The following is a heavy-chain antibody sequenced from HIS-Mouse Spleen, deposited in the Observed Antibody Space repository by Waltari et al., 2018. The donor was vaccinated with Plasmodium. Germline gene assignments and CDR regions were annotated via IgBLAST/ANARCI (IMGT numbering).Heavy chain of an antibody. CDR3: ARVPYYYDSSGYGMGWFDP. Sequence: QLQLQESGPGQVKPSETLSLPCTVSGGSISSSSYYWRWVRQPPGKGLEWIGSIYYSGSTYYNPSLKSRVTISVDTSKNQFSLKLSSVTAADTAVYYCARVPYYYDSSGYGMGWFDPWGQGTLVTVSS. CDR1: GGSISSSSYY. CDR2: IYYSGST. J-gene: IGHJ5*02. V-gene: IGHV4-39*07. D-gene: IGHD3-22*01.